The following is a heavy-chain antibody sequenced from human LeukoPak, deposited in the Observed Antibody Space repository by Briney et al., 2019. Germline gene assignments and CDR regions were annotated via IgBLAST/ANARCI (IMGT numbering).Heavy chain of an antibody. CDR1: GYSFSSYW. J-gene: IGHJ4*02. D-gene: IGHD5-12*01. Sequence: GESLKISCRGSGYSFSSYWINWVRQMPGKGLEWMGTIYPGDSDTRYSPSFQGQVSISADKSISTAYLQWSSLKDSDPAMYYCHVRGYDYAFDYWGQGTLVTVSS. V-gene: IGHV5-51*01. CDR2: IYPGDSDT. CDR3: HVRGYDYAFDY.